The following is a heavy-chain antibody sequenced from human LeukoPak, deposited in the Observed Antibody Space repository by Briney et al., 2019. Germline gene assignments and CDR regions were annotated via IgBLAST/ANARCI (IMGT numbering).Heavy chain of an antibody. J-gene: IGHJ4*02. V-gene: IGHV3-30-3*01. D-gene: IGHD3-22*01. CDR3: ARPYYYDSSGYSFDY. CDR2: ISYDGSNK. CDR1: GFTFSSYA. Sequence: GGSLRLSCAASGFTFSSYAMHWVRQAPGKGLEWVAVISYDGSNKYYADSVKGRFTISRDNYKNTLYLQMNSLRAEDTAVYYCARPYYYDSSGYSFDYWGQGTLVTVSS.